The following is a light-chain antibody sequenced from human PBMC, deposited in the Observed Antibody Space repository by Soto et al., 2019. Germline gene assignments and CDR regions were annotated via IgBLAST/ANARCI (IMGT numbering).Light chain of an antibody. CDR3: MQTLQTPIT. Sequence: DIVMTQSPLSLPVTPGEPASISCRSSQSLLHSNGYKYLDWYLQKPGQSPQLLIYLGSNRASGVPDRFSGGGSGTDFTLKISRVEAEDVGVYYCMQTLQTPITFGQGTRLDLK. V-gene: IGKV2-28*01. CDR2: LGS. CDR1: QSLLHSNGYKY. J-gene: IGKJ5*01.